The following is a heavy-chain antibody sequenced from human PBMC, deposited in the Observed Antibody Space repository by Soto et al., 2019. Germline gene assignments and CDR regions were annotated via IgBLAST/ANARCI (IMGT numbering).Heavy chain of an antibody. CDR2: IYHSGST. V-gene: IGHV4-30-2*01. CDR1: GGSISSGGYS. Sequence: PSETLSLTCTVSGGSISSGGYSCNWIRQPPGKGLEWIGYIYHSGSTYYNPSLKSRVTISVDTSKNQFSLQLTSVTAADTAVYYCARDPAPWGQGTLVTVSS. CDR3: ARDPAP. J-gene: IGHJ5*02.